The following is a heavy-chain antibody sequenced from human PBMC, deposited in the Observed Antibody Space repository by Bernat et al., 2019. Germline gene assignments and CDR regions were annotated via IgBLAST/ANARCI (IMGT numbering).Heavy chain of an antibody. CDR2: ISHDESKK. Sequence: QVQLVESGGGVVQPGGSLRLSCAAPGFIFSSYSLHWVRQAPGKGLEWVALISHDESKKYYADAVKGRFTVSRDNSKNTLYLQMNSLRPEDTALYYCAIKIALGYWGQGTLVTVSS. CDR3: AIKIALGY. D-gene: IGHD2-21*01. V-gene: IGHV3-30-3*01. CDR1: GFIFSSYS. J-gene: IGHJ4*02.